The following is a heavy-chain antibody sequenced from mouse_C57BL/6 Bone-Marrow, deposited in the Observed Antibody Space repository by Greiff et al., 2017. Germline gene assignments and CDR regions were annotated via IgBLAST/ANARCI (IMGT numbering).Heavy chain of an antibody. D-gene: IGHD1-1*01. J-gene: IGHJ4*01. CDR3: ARRTTVVAVTREAYYAMDY. CDR1: GFTFSSYG. CDR2: ISSGGSYT. Sequence: EVKLMESGGDLVKPGGSLKLSCAASGFTFSSYGMSWVRQTPDKRLEWVATISSGGSYTYYPASVKGRFTISRATAKNTLYLQMSSLKSEDTAMYYCARRTTVVAVTREAYYAMDYWGQGTSVTVSS. V-gene: IGHV5-6*01.